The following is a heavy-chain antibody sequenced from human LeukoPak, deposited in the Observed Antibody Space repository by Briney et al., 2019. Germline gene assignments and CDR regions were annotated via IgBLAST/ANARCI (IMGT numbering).Heavy chain of an antibody. CDR3: ARGGSSSWYGIDY. D-gene: IGHD6-13*01. CDR2: VYGGDTT. V-gene: IGHV3-66*01. CDR1: GSSGTTNY. J-gene: IGHJ4*02. Sequence: PGGSLRLSCAASGSSGTTNYMSWVRQAPGKGLEFVSIVYGGDTTVYADSVKGRFTISRDNSKNTVHLQMESLRAEDTAVYYCARGGSSSWYGIDYWGQGTLVTVSS.